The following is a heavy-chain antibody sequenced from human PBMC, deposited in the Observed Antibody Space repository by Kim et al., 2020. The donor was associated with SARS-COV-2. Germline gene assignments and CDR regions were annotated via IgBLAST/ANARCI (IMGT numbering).Heavy chain of an antibody. J-gene: IGHJ4*02. Sequence: GGSLRLSCAASGFTFRDAWMSWVRQAPGQGLEWVARIKCGIGTTDYAAPLKGRFIISRDDSQNALFLQMNSLKTEDTAVYYCTTDRGVNCGGDCYEGYWGQGTLVTVSS. D-gene: IGHD2-21*02. CDR1: GFTFRDAW. CDR3: TTDRGVNCGGDCYEGY. CDR2: IKCGIGTT. V-gene: IGHV3-15*01.